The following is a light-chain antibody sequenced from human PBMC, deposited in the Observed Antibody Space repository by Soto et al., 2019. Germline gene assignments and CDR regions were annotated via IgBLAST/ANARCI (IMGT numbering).Light chain of an antibody. J-gene: IGKJ1*01. CDR2: DAS. V-gene: IGKV1-5*01. CDR3: QQSNAFWT. Sequence: DIQMTQTPSSLSASVGDRVTITCRASQSISSWLAWYQQKPGKAPKLLIYDASSLESGVPSRFSGSGSGTEFTLTISSLQPEDFATYYCQQSNAFWTFGQGTKVDIK. CDR1: QSISSW.